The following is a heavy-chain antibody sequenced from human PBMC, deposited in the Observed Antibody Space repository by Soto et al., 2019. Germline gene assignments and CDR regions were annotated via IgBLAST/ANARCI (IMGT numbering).Heavy chain of an antibody. CDR1: GGSVGSGDYF. J-gene: IGHJ5*02. D-gene: IGHD5-18*01. V-gene: IGHV4-61*08. Sequence: PSETLSLTCTVSGGSVGSGDYFWSWIRQPPGKGLEWIGYIYYSGSTNYNASLKSRVSISLDTSKNQFSLKLSSVTAADTAVYYCARIPVDTVMINWFDPWGQGTLVTVSS. CDR2: IYYSGST. CDR3: ARIPVDTVMINWFDP.